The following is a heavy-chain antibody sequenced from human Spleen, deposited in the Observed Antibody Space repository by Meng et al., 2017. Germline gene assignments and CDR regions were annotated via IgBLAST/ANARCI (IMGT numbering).Heavy chain of an antibody. CDR2: ISHSGST. D-gene: IGHD3-22*01. V-gene: IGHV4-34*02. Sequence: QVQLQQWGAGLLKPSETLSLTCAVFGGSFSGYSWTWIRQPPGKGLEWIAEISHSGSTNHSPSLKSRVSISIDTSKNQFSLKLTSVTAADTAVYYCARYHYDSSGYWSDYWGQGTLVTVSS. J-gene: IGHJ4*02. CDR1: GGSFSGYS. CDR3: ARYHYDSSGYWSDY.